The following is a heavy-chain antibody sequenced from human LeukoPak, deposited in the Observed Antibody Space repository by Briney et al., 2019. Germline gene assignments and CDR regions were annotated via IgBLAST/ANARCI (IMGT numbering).Heavy chain of an antibody. CDR3: AGSAQEVRYYGSGSYYNPYFFDY. V-gene: IGHV4-4*07. D-gene: IGHD3-10*01. Sequence: SETLSLTCTVSGGSISSYYWSWIRQPAGKGLEWIGRIYTSGSTNYNASLKSRVTMSVDTSKNQFSLKLSSVTAADTAVYYCAGSAQEVRYYGSGSYYNPYFFDYWGQGTLVTVSS. CDR2: IYTSGST. J-gene: IGHJ4*02. CDR1: GGSISSYY.